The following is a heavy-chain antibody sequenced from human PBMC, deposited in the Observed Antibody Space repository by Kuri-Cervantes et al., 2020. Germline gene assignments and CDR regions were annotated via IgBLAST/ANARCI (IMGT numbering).Heavy chain of an antibody. V-gene: IGHV4-4*02. CDR2: INHSGST. Sequence: SGPTLVKPTETLTLTCTVSGFSLRNARMGVSWIRQPPGKGLEWIGEINHSGSTNYNPSLKSRVTISVDTSKNQFSLKLSSVTAADTAVYYCARGWDYGDYPHYWYFDLWGRGTLVTVSS. D-gene: IGHD4-17*01. CDR1: GFSLRNARMG. CDR3: ARGWDYGDYPHYWYFDL. J-gene: IGHJ2*01.